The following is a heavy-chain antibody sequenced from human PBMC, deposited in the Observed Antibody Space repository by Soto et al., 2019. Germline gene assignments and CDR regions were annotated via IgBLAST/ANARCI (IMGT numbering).Heavy chain of an antibody. CDR3: ARTSYYDSSGYYGMDV. CDR2: IHHSGST. Sequence: QVQLQESGPGLVKPSGTLSLTCAVSAGSISSRNWWTWVRQSPGKGLEWIGEIHHSGSTNYNPSLKSRVTISVDNSKHQFSLKLTSVTAADTAVYYCARTSYYDSSGYYGMDVWGQGTTVTVSS. V-gene: IGHV4-4*02. D-gene: IGHD3-22*01. CDR1: AGSISSRNW. J-gene: IGHJ6*02.